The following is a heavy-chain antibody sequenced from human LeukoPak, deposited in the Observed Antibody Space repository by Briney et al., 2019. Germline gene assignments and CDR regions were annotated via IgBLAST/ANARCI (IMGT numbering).Heavy chain of an antibody. CDR2: IIPIFGTA. CDR3: ATAPRYYYGSGSLDY. CDR1: GGTFSSYA. J-gene: IGHJ4*02. V-gene: IGHV1-69*06. Sequence: SVKVSCKASGGTFSSYAISWVRQAPGQGLEWMGGIIPIFGTANYAQKFQGRVTMTEDTSTDTAHMELSSLRAEDPAVYYCATAPRYYYGSGSLDYWGQGTLVTVSS. D-gene: IGHD3-10*01.